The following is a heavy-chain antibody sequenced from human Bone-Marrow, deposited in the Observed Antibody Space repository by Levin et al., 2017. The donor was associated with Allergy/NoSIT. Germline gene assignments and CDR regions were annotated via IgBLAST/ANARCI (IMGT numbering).Heavy chain of an antibody. CDR1: GFTFSSYV. Sequence: GESLKISCGASGFTFSSYVMSWVRQAPGKGLEWVSLISGFGDSTYYADSVKGRFNISRDNSKNTLYLQMNNLRAEDTAIYYCTKDKYSTIGDAFDIWGQGTTVTVSS. CDR2: ISGFGDST. D-gene: IGHD2/OR15-2a*01. CDR3: TKDKYSTIGDAFDI. V-gene: IGHV3-23*01. J-gene: IGHJ3*02.